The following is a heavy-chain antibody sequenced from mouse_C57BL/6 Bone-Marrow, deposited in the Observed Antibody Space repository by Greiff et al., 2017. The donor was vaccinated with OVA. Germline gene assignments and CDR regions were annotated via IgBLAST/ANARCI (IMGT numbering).Heavy chain of an antibody. Sequence: QVQLQQPGAELVKPGASVKLSCKASGYTFTSYWMHWVKQRPGQGLEWIGMIHPNSGSTNYNEKFKSKATLTVDKSSSTAYMQLSSLTSEDSAVYYCARLITTVVATEYVDHWGQGTTLTVSA. V-gene: IGHV1-64*01. CDR1: GYTFTSYW. J-gene: IGHJ2*01. CDR2: IHPNSGST. CDR3: ARLITTVVATEYVDH. D-gene: IGHD1-1*01.